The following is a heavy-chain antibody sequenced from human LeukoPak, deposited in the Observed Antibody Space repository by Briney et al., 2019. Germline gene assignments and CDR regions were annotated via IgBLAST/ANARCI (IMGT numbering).Heavy chain of an antibody. Sequence: SVKVSCKSSGGTISAHAINWVRQAPGQGLEWMGRIIPILSQTNYALKFRGRFTMTADESTNTAYMELSSLKSEDTAVYFCAKVRGSDAFDLWGQGTMVTVSS. D-gene: IGHD3-10*01. CDR3: AKVRGSDAFDL. V-gene: IGHV1-69*11. CDR1: GGTISAHA. CDR2: IIPILSQT. J-gene: IGHJ3*01.